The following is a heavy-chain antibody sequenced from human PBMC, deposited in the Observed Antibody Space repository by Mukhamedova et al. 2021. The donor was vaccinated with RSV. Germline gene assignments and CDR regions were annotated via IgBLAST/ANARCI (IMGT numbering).Heavy chain of an antibody. J-gene: IGHJ6*01. CDR3: ARKRYVYSGMDV. CDR1: GFTFSDYY. Sequence: WAASGFTFSDYYMSWIRQAPGKGLEWVSYISSSSTYTHYADSVKGRFTISRDDAKDSLYLQMNSLRAEDPSVYSCARKRYVYSGMDV. CDR2: ISSSSTYT. V-gene: IGHV3-11*03. D-gene: IGHD1-1*01.